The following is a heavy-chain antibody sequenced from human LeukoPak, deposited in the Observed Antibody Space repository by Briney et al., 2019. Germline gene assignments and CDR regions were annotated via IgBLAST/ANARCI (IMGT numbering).Heavy chain of an antibody. V-gene: IGHV1-69*01. CDR1: GGTFSSYA. J-gene: IGHJ3*02. D-gene: IGHD2-21*01. Sequence: EASVKVSCKASGGTFSSYAISWVRQVPGQGLEWMGGIIPIFGTANYAQKFQGRVTITADESTSTAYMELSSLRPEDTAVYYCARAYEGLNIVVVIAQNAFDIWGQGTMITVSS. CDR2: IIPIFGTA. CDR3: ARAYEGLNIVVVIAQNAFDI.